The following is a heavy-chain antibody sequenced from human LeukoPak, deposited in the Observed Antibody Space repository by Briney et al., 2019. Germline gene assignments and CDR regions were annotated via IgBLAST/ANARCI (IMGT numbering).Heavy chain of an antibody. J-gene: IGHJ4*02. Sequence: GGSLRLSCAASGFTFSSFATTWVRQAPGKGLEWVSSIVGSSSTYYADSLKGRFTISRDNAKNSLYLQMNSLRAEDTAVYYCARIGAGSSRDYWGQGTLVTVSS. V-gene: IGHV3-21*01. CDR3: ARIGAGSSRDY. CDR1: GFTFSSFA. CDR2: IVGSSST. D-gene: IGHD6-13*01.